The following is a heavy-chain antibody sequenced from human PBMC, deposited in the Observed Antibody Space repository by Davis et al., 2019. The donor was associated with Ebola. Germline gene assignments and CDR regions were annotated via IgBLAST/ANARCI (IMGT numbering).Heavy chain of an antibody. Sequence: AASVKVSCKASGGTFSSYAISWVRQAPGQGLEWMGWINPNSGGTNYAQKFQGWVTMTRDTSISTAYMELSRLRSDDTAVYYCARDHSNYARDNWFDPWGQGTLVTVSS. CDR3: ARDHSNYARDNWFDP. D-gene: IGHD4-11*01. J-gene: IGHJ5*02. V-gene: IGHV1-2*04. CDR1: GGTFSSYA. CDR2: INPNSGGT.